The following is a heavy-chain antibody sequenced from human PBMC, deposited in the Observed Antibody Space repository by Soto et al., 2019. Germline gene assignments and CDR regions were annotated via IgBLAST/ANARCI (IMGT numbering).Heavy chain of an antibody. CDR3: ARVEGRQQLEDYYYYGMDV. CDR1: GFTVSSNY. CDR2: IYSGGST. V-gene: IGHV3-53*01. D-gene: IGHD6-13*01. J-gene: IGHJ6*02. Sequence: GGSLRLSCAASGFTVSSNYMSWVRQAPGKGLEWVSVIYSGGSTYYADSVKGRFTISRDNSKNTLYLQMNSLRAEDTAVYYCARVEGRQQLEDYYYYGMDVWGQGTTVTVSS.